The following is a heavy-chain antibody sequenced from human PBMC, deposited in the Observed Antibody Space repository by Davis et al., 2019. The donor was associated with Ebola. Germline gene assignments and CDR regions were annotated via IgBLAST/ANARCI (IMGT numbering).Heavy chain of an antibody. CDR1: GGSISSYY. D-gene: IGHD5-18*01. V-gene: IGHV4-59*12. J-gene: IGHJ4*02. Sequence: PGGSLRLSCTVSGGSISSYYWSWIRQPPGKGLEWIGYIYYSGSTNYNPSLKSRVTISVDTSKNQFSLKLSSVAAADTAVYYCARITGRGYSYGHWDYWGQGTLVTVSS. CDR2: IYYSGST. CDR3: ARITGRGYSYGHWDY.